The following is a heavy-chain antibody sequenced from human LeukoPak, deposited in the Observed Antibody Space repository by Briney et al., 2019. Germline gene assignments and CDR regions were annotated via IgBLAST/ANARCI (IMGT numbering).Heavy chain of an antibody. J-gene: IGHJ5*02. CDR2: IYYSRIT. CDR1: GSSISSYY. Sequence: SDTLSLTCTVSGSSISSYYGIWIRQPPGNGLDLIGYIYYSRITNYNPSLITRVTISVNTSKNQLSLKLSSLTTARTSIYYYARTGSVAGTLWFAPWGQGNLVTV. V-gene: IGHV4-59*07. D-gene: IGHD6-19*01. CDR3: ARTGSVAGTLWFAP.